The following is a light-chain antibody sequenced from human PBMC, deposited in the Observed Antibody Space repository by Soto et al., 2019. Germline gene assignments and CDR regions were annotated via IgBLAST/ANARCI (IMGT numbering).Light chain of an antibody. Sequence: QMTQSPSSLSASVGDRVTITCRASQSFSTYLAWYQQKPGKVPKLLISGISTLQSGVPSRFSGSGYGTEFTLTISNLQPEDVATYYCQKYNTAPLTCGGGTKVDIK. V-gene: IGKV1-27*01. CDR2: GIS. CDR3: QKYNTAPLT. CDR1: QSFSTY. J-gene: IGKJ4*01.